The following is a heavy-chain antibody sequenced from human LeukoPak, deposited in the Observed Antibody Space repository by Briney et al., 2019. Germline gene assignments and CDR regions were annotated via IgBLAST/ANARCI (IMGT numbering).Heavy chain of an antibody. V-gene: IGHV1-18*01. CDR3: ARDIFLEWVPFHDYYYYMDV. D-gene: IGHD3-3*01. Sequence: ASVKVSCKASGYTFTSYGISWVRQAPGQGLEWMGWISAYNGNTNYAQRLQGRVTMTTDTSTSTAYMELRSLRSDDTAVYYCARDIFLEWVPFHDYYYYMDVWGKGTTVTVSS. CDR1: GYTFTSYG. CDR2: ISAYNGNT. J-gene: IGHJ6*03.